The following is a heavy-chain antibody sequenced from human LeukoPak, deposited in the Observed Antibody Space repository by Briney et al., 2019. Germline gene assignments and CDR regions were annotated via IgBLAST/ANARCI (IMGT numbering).Heavy chain of an antibody. CDR3: ARDVSITPRPGRTYYYYYGMDV. J-gene: IGHJ6*02. V-gene: IGHV3-74*01. D-gene: IGHD6-6*01. CDR1: GFTFSSYW. CDR2: INGDGSST. Sequence: GGSLRLSCAASGFTFSSYWMHWVRHAPGKGLMWVSRINGDGSSTSYADSVKGRFTISRDNAKNTLYLQMNSLRAEDTAVYYCARDVSITPRPGRTYYYYYGMDVWGQGTTVTVSS.